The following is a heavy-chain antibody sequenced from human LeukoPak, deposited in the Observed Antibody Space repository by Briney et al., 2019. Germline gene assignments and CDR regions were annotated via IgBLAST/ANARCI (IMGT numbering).Heavy chain of an antibody. CDR1: GGTFSSYA. J-gene: IGHJ4*02. V-gene: IGHV1-69*13. CDR2: IIPIFGSA. D-gene: IGHD3-22*01. CDR3: AGDSSGYKDCFFDY. Sequence: ASVKVSCKASGGTFSSYAISWVRQAPGQGLEWMGGIIPIFGSANYAQKFQGRVTITADESTSTAYMELSSLRSEDTAVYYCAGDSSGYKDCFFDYWGQGTLVTVSS.